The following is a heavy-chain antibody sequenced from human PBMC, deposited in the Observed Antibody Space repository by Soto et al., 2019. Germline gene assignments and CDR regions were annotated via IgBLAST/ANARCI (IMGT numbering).Heavy chain of an antibody. Sequence: SETLSLTCTVSGGSISSSSYYWGWIRQPPGKGLEWIGSIYYSGSTYYNPSLKSRVTISVDTSKNQFSLKLSSVTAADTAVYYCARPYSSSSRYYFYGMDVWGQGTTVTVSS. CDR1: GGSISSSSYY. CDR3: ARPYSSSSRYYFYGMDV. V-gene: IGHV4-39*01. J-gene: IGHJ6*02. D-gene: IGHD6-6*01. CDR2: IYYSGST.